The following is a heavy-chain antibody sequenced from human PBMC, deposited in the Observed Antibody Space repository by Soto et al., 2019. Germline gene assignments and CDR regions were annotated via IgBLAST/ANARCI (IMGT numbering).Heavy chain of an antibody. CDR2: IIPSFGRT. CDR1: GGTFSSYA. CDR3: SSSSGIIAARSYYYYGMDV. Sequence: GASVKVSCKASGGTFSSYAISWVRQAPGQGLEWMGIIIPSFGRTSYAQKFQGRVTMTRDTSTSTAYMELSSLRSDDTAVYYCSSSSGIIAARSYYYYGMDVWGQGTTVTVSS. D-gene: IGHD6-6*01. J-gene: IGHJ6*02. V-gene: IGHV1-69*04.